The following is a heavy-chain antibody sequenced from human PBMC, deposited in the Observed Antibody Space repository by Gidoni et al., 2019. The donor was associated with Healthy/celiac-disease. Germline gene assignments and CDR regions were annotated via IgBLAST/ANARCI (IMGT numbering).Heavy chain of an antibody. D-gene: IGHD6-6*01. CDR1: GGSISSYY. CDR2: IYTSGST. V-gene: IGHV4-4*07. J-gene: IGHJ6*02. Sequence: QVQLQESGPGLVKPSETLSLTCTVSGGSISSYYWSWIRQPAGKGLEWIGRIYTSGSTNYNPSLKSRVTMSVDTSKNQFSLKLSSVTAADTAVYYCARGHDIAARPGPYYYYGMDVWGQGTTVTVSS. CDR3: ARGHDIAARPGPYYYYGMDV.